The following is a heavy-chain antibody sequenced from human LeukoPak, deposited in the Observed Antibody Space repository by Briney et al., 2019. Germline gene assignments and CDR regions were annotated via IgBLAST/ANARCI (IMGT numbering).Heavy chain of an antibody. CDR3: ARHAGYCSSTSCYKVFDY. CDR2: IYTSGST. J-gene: IGHJ4*02. CDR1: GGSISSYY. Sequence: SETLSLTCTVSGGSISSYYWSWIRQPAGKGLEWIGRIYTSGSTNYNPSLKSRVTMSVDTSKNQFSLKLSSVTAADTAVYYCARHAGYCSSTSCYKVFDYWGQGTLVTVSS. D-gene: IGHD2-2*01. V-gene: IGHV4-4*07.